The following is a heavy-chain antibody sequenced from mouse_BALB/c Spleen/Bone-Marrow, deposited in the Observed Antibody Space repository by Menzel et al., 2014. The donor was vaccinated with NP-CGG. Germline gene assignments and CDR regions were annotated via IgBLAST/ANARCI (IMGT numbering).Heavy chain of an antibody. CDR3: ARDYGYYKDVGDY. Sequence: QVQLQQSGPGLVAPSQSLSITCTVSGFSLTSYGLHWVRQPPGKGLEWLGVIWASGSTNYNSALMSRLNISKDNSKSQVFLKMNSLQTDDTAMYYCARDYGYYKDVGDYWGQGTTLTVSS. CDR1: GFSLTSYG. D-gene: IGHD2-3*01. J-gene: IGHJ2*01. V-gene: IGHV2-9*02. CDR2: IWASGST.